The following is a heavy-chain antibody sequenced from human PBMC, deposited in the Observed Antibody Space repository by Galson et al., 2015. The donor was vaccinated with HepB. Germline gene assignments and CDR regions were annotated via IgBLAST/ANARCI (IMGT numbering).Heavy chain of an antibody. Sequence: SLRLSCAASGFTFSSYAMSWVRQAPGKGLEWVSAISGSGGSTYYADSVKGRFTISRDNSKNTLYLQMNSLRAEDTAVYYCAKFGYSSGWYFRSYWGQGTLVTVSS. J-gene: IGHJ4*02. CDR1: GFTFSSYA. CDR3: AKFGYSSGWYFRSY. D-gene: IGHD6-19*01. V-gene: IGHV3-23*01. CDR2: ISGSGGST.